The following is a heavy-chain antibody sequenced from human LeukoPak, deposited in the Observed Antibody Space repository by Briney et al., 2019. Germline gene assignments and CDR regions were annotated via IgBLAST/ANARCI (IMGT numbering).Heavy chain of an antibody. CDR1: GGTFSSYA. CDR3: ARGMEQSSSSLYYYYYMDV. V-gene: IGHV1-69*06. D-gene: IGHD6-6*01. J-gene: IGHJ6*03. Sequence: ASVKVSCKASGGTFSSYAISWVRQAPGQGLEWMGGIIPIFGTANYAQKFQGRVTITADKSTSTAYMELSSLRSEDTAVYYCARGMEQSSSSLYYYYYMDVWGKGTTVTVSS. CDR2: IIPIFGTA.